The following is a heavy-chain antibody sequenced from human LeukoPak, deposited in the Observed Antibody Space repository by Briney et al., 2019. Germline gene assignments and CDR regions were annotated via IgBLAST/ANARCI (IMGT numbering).Heavy chain of an antibody. CDR2: ISGSGGST. J-gene: IGHJ4*02. Sequence: GGSLRLSCAASGFTFSSYGMSWVRQAPGKGLEWVSAISGSGGSTYYADSVKGRFTISRDNSKNTLYLQMDSLRAEDTAVYYCAKVRSSWDYYFDYWGQGTLVTVSS. D-gene: IGHD6-13*01. CDR1: GFTFSSYG. V-gene: IGHV3-23*01. CDR3: AKVRSSWDYYFDY.